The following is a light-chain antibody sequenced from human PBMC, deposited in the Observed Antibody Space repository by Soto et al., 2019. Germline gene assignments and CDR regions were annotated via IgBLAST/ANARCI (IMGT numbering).Light chain of an antibody. J-gene: IGLJ3*02. V-gene: IGLV2-14*01. Sequence: QSALTQPASVSGSPGQSITISCTGTSSDVGGYNFVSWYQQHPGKAPRLVIFEVSNRPSGVSHRFSGSKSGNTASLTISGLQAEDEADYYCSSYTSSSTQVLGGGTKLTVL. CDR1: SSDVGGYNF. CDR2: EVS. CDR3: SSYTSSSTQV.